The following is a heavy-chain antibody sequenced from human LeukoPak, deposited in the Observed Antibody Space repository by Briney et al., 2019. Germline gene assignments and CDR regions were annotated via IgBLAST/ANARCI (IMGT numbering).Heavy chain of an antibody. CDR2: INAGNGNT. CDR3: ASMVRGVNDFDY. J-gene: IGHJ4*02. D-gene: IGHD3-10*01. CDR1: GYTFTSYA. V-gene: IGHV1-3*01. Sequence: ASVKVSCKASGYTFTSYAMHWVRQAPGQRLEWMGWINAGNGNTKHSQKFQGRVTITRDTSASTAYMELSSLRSEDTAVYYCASMVRGVNDFDYWGQGTLVTVSS.